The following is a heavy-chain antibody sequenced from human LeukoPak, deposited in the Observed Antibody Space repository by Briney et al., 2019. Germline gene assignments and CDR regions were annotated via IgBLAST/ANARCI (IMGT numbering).Heavy chain of an antibody. V-gene: IGHV1-2*02. J-gene: IGHJ4*02. D-gene: IGHD3-22*01. CDR3: ARRCDTSSYYTYYFDY. CDR1: GYTFTAYY. Sequence: GASVKVSCKASGYTFTAYYIHWVRQAPGQGLEWMGWINPSSGGTNYAQKFQGRVTMTRDTSISTAYMEPSRLRSDDTAVYFCARRCDTSSYYTYYFDYWGQGTLATVSS. CDR2: INPSSGGT.